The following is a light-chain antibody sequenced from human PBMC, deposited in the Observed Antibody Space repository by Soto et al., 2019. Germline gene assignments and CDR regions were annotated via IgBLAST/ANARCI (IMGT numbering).Light chain of an antibody. CDR3: QQYDTPPWT. V-gene: IGKV3-20*01. Sequence: VVLTQSPGTLSSSPGERATLSCRASQSVSSSYLAWYQQKPGQAPRLLIYGASSRATGIPDRFSGSGSGTDFTLTITRLEPEDFAVYYCQQYDTPPWTFGQGTKVDIK. J-gene: IGKJ1*01. CDR1: QSVSSSY. CDR2: GAS.